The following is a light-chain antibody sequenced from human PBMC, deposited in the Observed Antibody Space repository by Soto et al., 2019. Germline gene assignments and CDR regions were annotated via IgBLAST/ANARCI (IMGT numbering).Light chain of an antibody. V-gene: IGKV3-11*01. J-gene: IGKJ3*01. Sequence: EIVLTQSPATLSLSPGERATLSCRASQSVRRYLAWYQQKFGQAPSLLIHDASSRATGIPARFSGSGSGTDFTLTSSSLEPEDFALYCCQQRSRWPPKTFGPGTNVDIK. CDR1: QSVRRY. CDR2: DAS. CDR3: QQRSRWPPKT.